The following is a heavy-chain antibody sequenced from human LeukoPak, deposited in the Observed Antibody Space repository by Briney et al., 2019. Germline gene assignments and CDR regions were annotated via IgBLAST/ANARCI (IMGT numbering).Heavy chain of an antibody. CDR1: GFTFSTSW. Sequence: GGSLRLSCIVSGFTFSTSWMSWVRQAPGKGLECVGRIKPDGSATNYVDSLEGRFSVSRDNAENSLYLQMSRLRGEDTAVYYCVRDGWDHLFDYWGQGTLVTVSS. CDR2: IKPDGSAT. J-gene: IGHJ4*02. CDR3: VRDGWDHLFDY. V-gene: IGHV3-7*01. D-gene: IGHD6-19*01.